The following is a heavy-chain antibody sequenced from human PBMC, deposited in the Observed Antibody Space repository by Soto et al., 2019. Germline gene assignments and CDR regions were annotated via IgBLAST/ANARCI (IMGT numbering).Heavy chain of an antibody. CDR2: IIPIFGTA. D-gene: IGHD2-2*01. V-gene: IGHV1-69*13. Sequence: ASVKVSCKASGGTFSSYAISWVRQAPGQGLEWMGGIIPIFGTANYAQKFQGRVTITADESTSTAYMELSSLRSEDTAVYYCARRRVVVVSPARCYYYYAMYVLGLGTTV. CDR1: GGTFSSYA. CDR3: ARRRVVVVSPARCYYYYAMYV. J-gene: IGHJ6*02.